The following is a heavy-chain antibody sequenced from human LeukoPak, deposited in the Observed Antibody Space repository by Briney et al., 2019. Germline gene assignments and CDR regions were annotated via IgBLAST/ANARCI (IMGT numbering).Heavy chain of an antibody. V-gene: IGHV3-21*01. CDR2: ISSSSSYI. J-gene: IGHJ4*02. Sequence: PGGSLRLSCAASGFTFSSDSMNWVRQAPGKGLEWVSSISSSSSYIYYADSVKGRFTISRDNAKNSLYLQMNSLRAEDTAVYYCARATTIFGVVTHFDYWGQGTLVTVSS. CDR3: ARATTIFGVVTHFDY. CDR1: GFTFSSDS. D-gene: IGHD3-3*01.